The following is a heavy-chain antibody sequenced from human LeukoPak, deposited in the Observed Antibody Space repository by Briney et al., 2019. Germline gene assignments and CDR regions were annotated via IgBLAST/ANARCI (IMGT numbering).Heavy chain of an antibody. CDR2: ISYDGSNK. CDR1: GFTFSSYA. V-gene: IGHV3-30*01. CDR3: ARSDPKQQLAFDY. D-gene: IGHD6-13*01. Sequence: PGGSLRLSCAASGFTFSSYAMHWVRQAPGKGLEWVAVISYDGSNKYYADSVKGRFTISRDNSKNTLYLQMNSLRAEDMAVYYCARSDPKQQLAFDYWGQGTLVTVSS. J-gene: IGHJ4*02.